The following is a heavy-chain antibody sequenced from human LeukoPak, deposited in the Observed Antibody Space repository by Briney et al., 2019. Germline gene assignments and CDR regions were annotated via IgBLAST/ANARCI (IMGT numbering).Heavy chain of an antibody. D-gene: IGHD3-9*01. Sequence: SETLSLTCTVSGGSISSSSYYWGWIRQPPGKGLEWVGSIYYSGTTYYNPSLKSRVTISVDTSKNQFSLRLSSVTAADTAVYYCARGGKTDKLRYFDWLSAEYFQHWGQGTLVTVSS. CDR3: ARGGKTDKLRYFDWLSAEYFQH. J-gene: IGHJ1*01. V-gene: IGHV4-39*07. CDR2: IYYSGTT. CDR1: GGSISSSSYY.